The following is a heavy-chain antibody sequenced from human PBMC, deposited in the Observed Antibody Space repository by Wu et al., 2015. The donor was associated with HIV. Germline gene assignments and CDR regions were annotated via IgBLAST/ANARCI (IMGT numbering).Heavy chain of an antibody. CDR1: GYTFTDYY. CDR3: ARDWQFRVVLTYFYMDV. J-gene: IGHJ6*03. CDR2: INPDTGDT. V-gene: IGHV1-2*02. Sequence: QVQLVQSGAQVQRSGASVKVSCKTSGYTFTDYYIHWVRQAPGQGLQWMGWINPDTGDTKYSQKFKGSVIMTRDTSISTVYMVLTSLKSNDTAIYYCARDWQFRVVLTYFYMDVWGNGTTVIVSS. D-gene: IGHD3-9*01.